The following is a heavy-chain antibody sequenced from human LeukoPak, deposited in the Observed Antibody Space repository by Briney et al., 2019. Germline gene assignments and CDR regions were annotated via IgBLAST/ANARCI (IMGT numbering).Heavy chain of an antibody. Sequence: PGGSLRLSCAASGFTVSSKYINWVRQAPGKGLEWVSSISSSSSYIYYADSVKGRFTISRDNAKNSLYLQMNSLRAEDTAVYYCARVGQGATTYYYYYGMDVWGQGTTVTVSS. CDR1: GFTVSSKY. J-gene: IGHJ6*02. V-gene: IGHV3-21*01. CDR2: ISSSSSYI. CDR3: ARVGQGATTYYYYYGMDV. D-gene: IGHD1-26*01.